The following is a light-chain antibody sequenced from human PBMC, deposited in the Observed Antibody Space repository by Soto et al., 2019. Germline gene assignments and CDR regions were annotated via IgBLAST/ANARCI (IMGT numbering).Light chain of an antibody. CDR2: GAS. Sequence: EVVLTQSPCTLSLSPGEGATLSCRASQSVSSSYIARYQQRPGQTPSLLIYGASTRATGIPDRFSGSGSGTHFTLTISRLEPGDFAVYYCQHFGGTTFTFGQGTRLEIK. V-gene: IGKV3-20*01. CDR3: QHFGGTTFT. J-gene: IGKJ5*01. CDR1: QSVSSSY.